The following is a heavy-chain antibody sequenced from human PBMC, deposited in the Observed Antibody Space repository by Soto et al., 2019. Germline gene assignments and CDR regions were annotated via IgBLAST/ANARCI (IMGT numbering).Heavy chain of an antibody. V-gene: IGHV3-15*01. J-gene: IGHJ6*02. Sequence: PGGSLRLSCAASGFTFSNAWMSWVRQAPGKGLEWVGRIKSKTDGGTTDYAAPVKGRFTISRDDSKNTLYLQMNSLKTEDTAVYYCTAMVLYYCGMDVWGQGTTVTVSS. CDR3: TAMVLYYCGMDV. CDR2: IKSKTDGGTT. D-gene: IGHD5-18*01. CDR1: GFTFSNAW.